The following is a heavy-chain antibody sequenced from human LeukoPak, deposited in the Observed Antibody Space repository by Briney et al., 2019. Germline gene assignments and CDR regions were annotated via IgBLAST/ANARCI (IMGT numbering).Heavy chain of an antibody. CDR3: AKVVYYYDSSGYYGD. CDR2: IYSGGTT. V-gene: IGHV3-53*01. J-gene: IGHJ4*02. D-gene: IGHD3-22*01. CDR1: GFTVSSNY. Sequence: PGGSLRLSCAASGFTVSSNYMSWVRQAPGKGLEWVSVIYSGGTTYYADSVKGRFTISRDNSKNTLYLQMSSLRAEDTAVYYCAKVVYYYDSSGYYGDWGQGTLVTVSS.